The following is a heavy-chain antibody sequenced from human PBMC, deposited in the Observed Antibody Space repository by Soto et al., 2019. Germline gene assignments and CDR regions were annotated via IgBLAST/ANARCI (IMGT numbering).Heavy chain of an antibody. V-gene: IGHV3-74*01. CDR2: INSDGSSI. Sequence: GGSLRLSCAASGFTFSSYSMNWVRQVPGKGLVWVSRINSDGSSISYSDSVKGRFTISRDNAKNTLYLQMNSLRVEDTAVYYCARLPVDTITSLDYWGQGTLVTVSS. J-gene: IGHJ4*02. CDR1: GFTFSSYS. D-gene: IGHD3-3*01. CDR3: ARLPVDTITSLDY.